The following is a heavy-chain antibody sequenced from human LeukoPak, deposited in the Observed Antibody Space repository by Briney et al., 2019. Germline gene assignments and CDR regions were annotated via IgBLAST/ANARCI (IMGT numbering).Heavy chain of an antibody. CDR1: GFTFSDYY. Sequence: RTGGSLRLSCAASGFTFSDYYMSWIRQALGKGLEWVSYISSSGSTIYYADSVKGRFTISRDNAKNSLYLQMNSLRAEDTAVYYCAGTEYQLLPIWGQGTMVTVSS. D-gene: IGHD2-2*01. CDR3: AGTEYQLLPI. V-gene: IGHV3-11*01. J-gene: IGHJ3*02. CDR2: ISSSGSTI.